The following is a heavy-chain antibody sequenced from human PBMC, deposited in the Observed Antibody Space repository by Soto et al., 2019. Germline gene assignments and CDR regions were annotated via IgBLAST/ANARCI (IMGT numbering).Heavy chain of an antibody. Sequence: EVQLLESGGGLVQPGGSLRLSCAASGFTFSSYAMSWVRQAPGKGLEWVSAISGSGGSTYYADSVKGRFTISRDNSKHTLYLQMNSLRAEYTAVYYCANDGSCYSHYFAYWGQGTLVTVSS. D-gene: IGHD4-4*01. V-gene: IGHV3-23*01. CDR1: GFTFSSYA. CDR3: ANDGSCYSHYFAY. J-gene: IGHJ4*02. CDR2: ISGSGGST.